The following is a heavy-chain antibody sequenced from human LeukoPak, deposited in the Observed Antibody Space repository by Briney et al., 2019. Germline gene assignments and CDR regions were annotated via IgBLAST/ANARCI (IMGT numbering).Heavy chain of an antibody. CDR1: GFTFSSYS. CDR3: ARDLSVVVPAARSWINWFDP. Sequence: GGSLRLSCAASGFTFSSYSMNWVRQAPGKGLEWVSSISSSSSYIYYADSVKGRFTISRDNAKNSLYLQMNSLRAEDTAVYYCARDLSVVVPAARSWINWFDPWGQGTLVTVSS. V-gene: IGHV3-21*01. D-gene: IGHD2-2*01. CDR2: ISSSSSYI. J-gene: IGHJ5*02.